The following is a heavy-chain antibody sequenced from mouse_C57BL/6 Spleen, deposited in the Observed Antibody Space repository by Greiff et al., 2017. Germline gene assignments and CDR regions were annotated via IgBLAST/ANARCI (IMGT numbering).Heavy chain of an antibody. CDR3: ARGESSYYAMDY. V-gene: IGHV1-55*01. J-gene: IGHJ4*01. Sequence: QVHVKQPGAELVKPGASVKMSCKASGYTFTSYWITWVKQRPGQGLEWIGDIYPGSGSTNYNEKFKSKATLTVDTSSSTAYMQLSRLTSEDSAVYYCARGESSYYAMDYWGQGTSVTVSS. CDR2: IYPGSGST. CDR1: GYTFTSYW.